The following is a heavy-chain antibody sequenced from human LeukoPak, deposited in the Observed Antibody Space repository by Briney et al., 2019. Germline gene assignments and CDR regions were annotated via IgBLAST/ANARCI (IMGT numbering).Heavy chain of an antibody. CDR1: GFTFSKYW. Sequence: GGSLRLSCAASGFTFSKYWMLWVRQAPGKGLESVSRINTDGTVTTYADSVKGRFTVSRDNAKNSVYLQMNNLRAEDTAVYYCARRAPGYCITTSCPDTYYYYYYMDVWGKGTTVTVSS. J-gene: IGHJ6*03. D-gene: IGHD2-2*01. CDR3: ARRAPGYCITTSCPDTYYYYYYMDV. V-gene: IGHV3-74*01. CDR2: INTDGTVT.